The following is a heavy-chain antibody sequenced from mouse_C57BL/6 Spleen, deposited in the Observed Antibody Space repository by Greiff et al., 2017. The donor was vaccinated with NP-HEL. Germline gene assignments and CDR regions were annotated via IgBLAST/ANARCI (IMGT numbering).Heavy chain of an antibody. Sequence: EVQLQQSGPELVKPGDSVKISCKASGYSFTGYFMNWVMQSHGKSLEWIGRINPYNGDTFYNQKFKGKATLTVDKSSSTAHMELRSLTSEDSAVYYCARSDYGYSAWFAYWGQGTLVTVSA. V-gene: IGHV1-20*01. CDR2: INPYNGDT. CDR1: GYSFTGYF. D-gene: IGHD2-2*01. CDR3: ARSDYGYSAWFAY. J-gene: IGHJ3*01.